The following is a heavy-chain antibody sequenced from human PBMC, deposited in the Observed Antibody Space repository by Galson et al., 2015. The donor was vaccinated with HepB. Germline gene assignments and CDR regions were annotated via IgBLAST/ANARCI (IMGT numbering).Heavy chain of an antibody. D-gene: IGHD3-22*01. Sequence: SVKVSCKASGGTFSSYAISWVRQAPGQGLEWMGGIIPIFGTANYAQKFQGRVTITADKSTSTAYMELSSLRSEDTAVYYCAKGSYYYDSSGPRYYYYGMDVWGQGTLVTVSS. CDR3: AKGSYYYDSSGPRYYYYGMDV. J-gene: IGHJ6*02. CDR2: IIPIFGTA. CDR1: GGTFSSYA. V-gene: IGHV1-69*06.